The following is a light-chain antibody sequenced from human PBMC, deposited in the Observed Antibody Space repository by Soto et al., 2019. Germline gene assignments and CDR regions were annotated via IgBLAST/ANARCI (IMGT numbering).Light chain of an antibody. CDR1: QSVSSSY. V-gene: IGKV3-20*01. J-gene: IGKJ1*01. CDR3: HHYGSSLTWT. CDR2: GAA. Sequence: EIVLTHSPGTLSLSPGERAALSGRASQSVSSSYLAGYQHKPGQAPRRLLYGAASRATGIPDRFSGSGSGRDFTLIISRLEPEDFAVYYCHHYGSSLTWTFGQGTKVDNK.